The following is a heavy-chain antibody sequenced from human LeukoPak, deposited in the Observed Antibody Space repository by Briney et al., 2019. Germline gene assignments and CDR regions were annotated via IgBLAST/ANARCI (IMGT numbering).Heavy chain of an antibody. CDR2: ISYDGSNK. V-gene: IGHV3-30*04. CDR1: GFTFSSYA. D-gene: IGHD3-22*01. CDR3: ARDRFTMIAVVTSYYFDY. Sequence: GGSLRLSCAASGFTFSSYAMHWVRQAPGKGLEWVAVISYDGSNKYYADSVKGRFTISRDNSKNTLYLQMNSLRAEDTAVYYCARDRFTMIAVVTSYYFDYWGQGTLVTVSS. J-gene: IGHJ4*02.